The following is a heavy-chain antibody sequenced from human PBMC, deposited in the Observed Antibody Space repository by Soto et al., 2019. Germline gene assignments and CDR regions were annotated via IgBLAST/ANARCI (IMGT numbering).Heavy chain of an antibody. Sequence: QVQLQESGPGLVKPSGTLSLTCAVSGGSISSSNWWSWVRQPPGKGLEWIGEISHSGSTNYNPSLKSRVPISVDKSKNQFSLKLSSVTAADTAVYYCARDYCDYGRGGMDVWGQGNTVTVSS. CDR2: ISHSGST. D-gene: IGHD4-17*01. J-gene: IGHJ6*02. CDR3: ARDYCDYGRGGMDV. V-gene: IGHV4-4*02. CDR1: GGSISSSNW.